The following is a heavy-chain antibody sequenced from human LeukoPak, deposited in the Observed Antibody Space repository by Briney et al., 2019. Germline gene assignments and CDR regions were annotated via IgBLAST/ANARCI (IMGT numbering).Heavy chain of an antibody. CDR2: IKSKTDGWTT. V-gene: IGHV3-15*01. J-gene: IGHJ4*02. CDR3: TTAAEEQWLVLLYYFDY. D-gene: IGHD6-19*01. Sequence: PGGSLRLSCAASGFTFSNAWMSWVRQAPGKGLEWVGRIKSKTDGWTTDYAAPVKGRFTISRDDSKNTLYLQMNSLKTEDTAVYYCTTAAEEQWLVLLYYFDYWGQGTLVTVSS. CDR1: GFTFSNAW.